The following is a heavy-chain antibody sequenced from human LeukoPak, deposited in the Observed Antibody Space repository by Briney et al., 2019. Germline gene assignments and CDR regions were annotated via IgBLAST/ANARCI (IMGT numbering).Heavy chain of an antibody. Sequence: PGGSLRLSCAASGFTFSSYAMSWVRQAPGKGLEWVSAISGSGGSTYYADSVKGRFTISRDNSKNTLYLQMNSLRAEDTAVYYCAKGRVELRYHYYYMDVWGKGTTVTVSS. CDR1: GFTFSSYA. J-gene: IGHJ6*03. D-gene: IGHD1-7*01. V-gene: IGHV3-23*01. CDR2: ISGSGGST. CDR3: AKGRVELRYHYYYMDV.